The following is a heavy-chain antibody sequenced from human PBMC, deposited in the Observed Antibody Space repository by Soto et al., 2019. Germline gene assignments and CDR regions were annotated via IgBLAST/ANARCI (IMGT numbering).Heavy chain of an antibody. CDR2: TSYDGSNN. CDR1: GFTFRSYV. J-gene: IGHJ4*02. Sequence: QVQLVESGGGVVQPGTSLRLSCVGSGFTFRSYVIHWVRQAPGKGLEWVALTSYDGSNNLYGDSVTGRFTISRHNSRNTVELQMDSLRFEDTALYYCARWGTTGGLDVWGQGTLVSVSS. CDR3: ARWGTTGGLDV. D-gene: IGHD3-16*01. V-gene: IGHV3-33*05.